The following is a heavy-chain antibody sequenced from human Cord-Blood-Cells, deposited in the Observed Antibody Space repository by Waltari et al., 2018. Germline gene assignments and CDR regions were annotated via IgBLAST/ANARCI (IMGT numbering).Heavy chain of an antibody. V-gene: IGHV1-69*10. Sequence: QVQLVQSGAEAKKPGSSVKVSCKASGGPCSSYAISWVRQAPGQGLEWMGGIIPILGIANYAQKFQGRVTITADKSTSTAYMELSSLRSEDTAVYYCARTTGDEGWFDPWGQGTLVTVSS. CDR3: ARTTGDEGWFDP. CDR2: IIPILGIA. CDR1: GGPCSSYA. J-gene: IGHJ5*02. D-gene: IGHD7-27*01.